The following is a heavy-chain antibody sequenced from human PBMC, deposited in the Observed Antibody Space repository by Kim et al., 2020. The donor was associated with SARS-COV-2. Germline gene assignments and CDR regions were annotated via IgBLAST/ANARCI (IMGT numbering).Heavy chain of an antibody. V-gene: IGHV3-53*01. CDR2: IYSGGST. CDR3: ARDNYYYGSGSYYSPKTSYYYYGMDV. Sequence: GGSLRLSCAASGFTVSSNYMSWVRQAPGKGLEWVSVIYSGGSTYYADSVKGRFIISRDNSKNTLYLQMNSLRAEDTAVYYCARDNYYYGSGSYYSPKTSYYYYGMDVWGQGTTVTVSS. CDR1: GFTVSSNY. J-gene: IGHJ6*02. D-gene: IGHD3-10*01.